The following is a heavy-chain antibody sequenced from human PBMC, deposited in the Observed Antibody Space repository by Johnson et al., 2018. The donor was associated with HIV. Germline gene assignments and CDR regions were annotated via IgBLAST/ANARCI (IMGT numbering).Heavy chain of an antibody. Sequence: QVQLVESGGGVVQPGGSLRLSCAASGFTFSSYGMHWVRQAPGKGLEWVAFIRYDGSNKYYADSVKGRFTISRDNSKNTLFLQMNSLRAEDTSVYYCAKGPQGIATPDAFDIWGQGTMVTVSS. J-gene: IGHJ3*02. D-gene: IGHD2-21*01. CDR1: GFTFSSYG. CDR2: IRYDGSNK. V-gene: IGHV3-30*02. CDR3: AKGPQGIATPDAFDI.